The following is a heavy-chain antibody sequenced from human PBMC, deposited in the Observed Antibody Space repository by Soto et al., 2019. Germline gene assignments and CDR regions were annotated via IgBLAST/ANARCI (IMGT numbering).Heavy chain of an antibody. D-gene: IGHD3-10*01. J-gene: IGHJ4*02. V-gene: IGHV1-18*01. Sequence: GASVKVSCKASGYTFTSYGISWVRQAPGQGLEWMGWISAYNGNTNYAQKLQGRVTMTTDTSTSTAYMELRSLRSDDTAVYYCARVFWFGELSLSLATLESFDYWGQGTLVTVSS. CDR2: ISAYNGNT. CDR3: ARVFWFGELSLSLATLESFDY. CDR1: GYTFTSYG.